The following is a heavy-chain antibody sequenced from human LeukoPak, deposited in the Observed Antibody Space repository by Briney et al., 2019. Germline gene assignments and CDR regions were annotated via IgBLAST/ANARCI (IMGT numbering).Heavy chain of an antibody. CDR1: GGSISSYY. J-gene: IGHJ4*02. D-gene: IGHD2-8*01. CDR3: ARAPRYCTNGVCHQHFDY. CDR2: IYYSGST. V-gene: IGHV4-59*01. Sequence: SETPSLTCTVSGGSISSYYWSWIRQPPGKGLEWIGYIYYSGSTNYNPSLKSRVTISVDTSKNQFSLKLSSVTAADTAVYYCARAPRYCTNGVCHQHFDYWGQGTLVTVSS.